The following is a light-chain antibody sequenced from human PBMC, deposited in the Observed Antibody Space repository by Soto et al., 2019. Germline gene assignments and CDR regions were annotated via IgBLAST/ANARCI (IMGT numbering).Light chain of an antibody. CDR2: GAS. J-gene: IGKJ5*01. CDR3: QQYNNWPVT. CDR1: QSVSSN. V-gene: IGKV3D-15*01. Sequence: EIVMTQSPATLSLSPGERATLSCRASQSVSSNLAWYQQKPGQAPRLLIYGASTRATGIPARFSGSGSGTEFTLTISSLQSEDFAVYYCQQYNNWPVTFGQGTRLGIK.